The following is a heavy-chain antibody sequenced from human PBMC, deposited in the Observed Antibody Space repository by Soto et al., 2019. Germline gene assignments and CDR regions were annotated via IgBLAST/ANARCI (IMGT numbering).Heavy chain of an antibody. CDR2: ISSSSSYI. J-gene: IGHJ4*02. Sequence: GGSLRLSCAASGFTFSSYSMNWVRQAPGKGLEWVSSISSSSSYIYYADSVKGRFTISRDNAKNSLYLQMNSLRAEDTAVYYCAGGAGEYSSSSYFDYWGQGTLVTVSS. V-gene: IGHV3-21*01. CDR1: GFTFSSYS. D-gene: IGHD6-6*01. CDR3: AGGAGEYSSSSYFDY.